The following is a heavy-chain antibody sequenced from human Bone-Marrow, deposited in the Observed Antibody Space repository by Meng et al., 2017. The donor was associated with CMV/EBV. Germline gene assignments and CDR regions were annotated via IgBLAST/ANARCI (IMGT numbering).Heavy chain of an antibody. CDR3: ARSRELVRADY. D-gene: IGHD6-6*01. Sequence: GGSLRLSCAASGFIFSSYWMHWVRQAPGKGLVWVSRINSDGSSTSYADSVKGRLTISRDNAKNTLYLQMNSLRAEDTAVYYCARSRELVRADYWGQGTLVTVSS. CDR2: INSDGSST. V-gene: IGHV3-74*01. CDR1: GFIFSSYW. J-gene: IGHJ4*02.